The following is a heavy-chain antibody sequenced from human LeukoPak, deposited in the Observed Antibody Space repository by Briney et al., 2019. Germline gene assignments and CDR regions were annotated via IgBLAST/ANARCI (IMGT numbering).Heavy chain of an antibody. CDR3: ARGYSSGWPTDY. CDR2: INPNSGGT. V-gene: IGHV1-2*02. J-gene: IGHJ4*02. D-gene: IGHD6-19*01. Sequence: ASVKVSCKASGYTFTGYYMHWVRQAPGQGLEWMGWINPNSGGTNYAQKFQGRVTITADKSTSTAYMELSSLRSEDTAVYYCARGYSSGWPTDYWGQGTLVTVSS. CDR1: GYTFTGYY.